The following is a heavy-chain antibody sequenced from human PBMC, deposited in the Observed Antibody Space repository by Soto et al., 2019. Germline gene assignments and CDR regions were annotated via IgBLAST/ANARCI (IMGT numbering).Heavy chain of an antibody. J-gene: IGHJ4*02. CDR3: AGVGDCIGGNCYSDY. CDR1: GFVFSDHY. Sequence: GGSLRLSCEVSGFVFSDHYMDWVRQAPGKGLEWVGRIRSKTQSYSTEFAASVQGRFTISRDDSKNSLFLQMNSLKTEDTAVYYCAGVGDCIGGNCYSDYWGQGTPVTVSS. V-gene: IGHV3-72*01. CDR2: IRSKTQSYST. D-gene: IGHD2-15*01.